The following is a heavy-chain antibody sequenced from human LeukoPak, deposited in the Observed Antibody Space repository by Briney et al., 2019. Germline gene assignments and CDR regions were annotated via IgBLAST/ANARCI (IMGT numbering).Heavy chain of an antibody. V-gene: IGHV3-7*01. Sequence: GGSLRLSCTASGFTFSTYWMSWVRQAPGEGLEWVANIHPEGNEKYHVDSVKGRFTISRDNAKNSLYLQMNSLRGEDTAVYYCARPEPSSGGYWYFDLWGRGTLVTVSS. D-gene: IGHD1-14*01. CDR3: ARPEPSSGGYWYFDL. CDR2: IHPEGNEK. J-gene: IGHJ2*01. CDR1: GFTFSTYW.